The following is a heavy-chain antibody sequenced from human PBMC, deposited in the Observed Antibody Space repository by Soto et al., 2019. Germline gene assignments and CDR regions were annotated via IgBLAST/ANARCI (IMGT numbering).Heavy chain of an antibody. CDR3: ARGAYLNWFDP. CDR2: ISSSSSTI. V-gene: IGHV3-48*01. CDR1: GFTFSKYA. Sequence: SCAASGFTFSKYAMNWGLQAPGKGLEWVSYISSSSSTIYYADSVKGRFTISRDNAKNSLYLQMNSLRAEDTAVYYCARGAYLNWFDPWGQGTLVTVSS. J-gene: IGHJ5*02.